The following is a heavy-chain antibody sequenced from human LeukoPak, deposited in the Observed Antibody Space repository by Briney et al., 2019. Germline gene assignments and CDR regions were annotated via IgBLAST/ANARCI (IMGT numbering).Heavy chain of an antibody. Sequence: GGSLRLSCAASGSTFSSYAMHWVRQAPGKGLEYVSAISNGGGSTHYANSVKGRFTISRDNSKNTLYLQMGSLRAEDMAVYYCARPYYDIWSAYVYWGQGTLVTVSS. J-gene: IGHJ4*02. CDR3: ARPYYDIWSAYVY. V-gene: IGHV3-64*01. CDR1: GSTFSSYA. CDR2: ISNGGGST. D-gene: IGHD3-3*01.